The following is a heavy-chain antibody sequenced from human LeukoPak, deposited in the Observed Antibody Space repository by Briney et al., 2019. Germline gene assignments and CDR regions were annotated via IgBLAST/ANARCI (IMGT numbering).Heavy chain of an antibody. V-gene: IGHV3-23*01. Sequence: GGPLRLSCAASGFTFSSYAMTWVRQAPGKGLEWVAAISGSGDTTYYAESAKGRFTISRDNSKNTLYVQMNSLRAEDTAVYYCAKFFAPSGGASGWTWAIECWGQGTLVTVSS. D-gene: IGHD6-25*01. CDR3: AKFFAPSGGASGWTWAIEC. CDR1: GFTFSSYA. CDR2: ISGSGDTT. J-gene: IGHJ4*02.